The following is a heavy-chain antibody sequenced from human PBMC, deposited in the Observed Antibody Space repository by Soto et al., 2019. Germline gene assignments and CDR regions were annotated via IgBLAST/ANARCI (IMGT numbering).Heavy chain of an antibody. V-gene: IGHV3-23*01. CDR2: ISGGGSRT. D-gene: IGHD5-12*01. CDR1: GFTFSTYA. J-gene: IGHJ4*02. CDR3: AKDPEGFGGYDVIYFDY. Sequence: EVQLLESGGGLVQPGGSLRLSCAASGFTFSTYAMSWVRQAPGKGLEWVSSISGGGSRTYYADSVKGRFTISRDNSKNTLSLQMNSLRAEDTAVYYCAKDPEGFGGYDVIYFDYWGPGTLVTVSS.